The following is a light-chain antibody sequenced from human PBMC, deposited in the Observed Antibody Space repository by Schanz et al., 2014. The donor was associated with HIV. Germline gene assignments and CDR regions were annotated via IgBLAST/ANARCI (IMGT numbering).Light chain of an antibody. Sequence: QSVLTQPPSVSGAPGQRITISCTGSSSTIGAGYDAHWYQQVPGTAPKLLIYENNHRPSGVPDRISGSRSATSASLAITGLQAEDEADYYCQSYDSSLSGPKVFGGGTKLTVL. CDR1: SSTIGAGYD. V-gene: IGLV1-40*01. CDR2: ENN. J-gene: IGLJ2*01. CDR3: QSYDSSLSGPKV.